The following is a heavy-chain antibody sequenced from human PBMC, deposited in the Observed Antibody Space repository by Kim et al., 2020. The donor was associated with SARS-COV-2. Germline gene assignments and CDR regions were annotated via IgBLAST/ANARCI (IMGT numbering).Heavy chain of an antibody. CDR3: AEDPLRQDDYAPYY. J-gene: IGHJ4*02. Sequence: AHNVKGRFASSRDNSKNTICLRMNSLRAEDTAVYYCAEDPLRQDDYAPYYWGQGTLVTVSS. V-gene: IGHV3-23*01. D-gene: IGHD4-17*01.